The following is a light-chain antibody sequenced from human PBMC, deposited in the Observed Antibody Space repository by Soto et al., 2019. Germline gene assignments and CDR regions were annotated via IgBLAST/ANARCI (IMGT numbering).Light chain of an antibody. CDR3: QQYNNWPPIT. Sequence: ETVLTQSPGTLSLSPGERATLSCRASQTVSSNFLAWYQQKPGQAPRLLIYGASSRATGIPDRFSGSGSGTDFTLTISRLEPEDFAVYYCQQYNNWPPITFGQGTRLEI. V-gene: IGKV3-20*01. J-gene: IGKJ5*01. CDR1: QTVSSNF. CDR2: GAS.